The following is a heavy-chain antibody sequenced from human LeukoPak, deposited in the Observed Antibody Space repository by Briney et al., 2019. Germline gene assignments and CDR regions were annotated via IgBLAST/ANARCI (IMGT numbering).Heavy chain of an antibody. CDR3: ARLSGWYTYYYYGMDV. V-gene: IGHV4-59*08. Sequence: PSETLSLTCTVSGGSISSYYWSWIRQPPGKGLEWIGYIYYSGGTNYNPSLKSRVTISVDTSKNQFSLKLSSVTAADTAVYYCARLSGWYTYYYYGMDVWGQGTTVTVSS. D-gene: IGHD6-19*01. CDR1: GGSISSYY. J-gene: IGHJ6*02. CDR2: IYYSGGT.